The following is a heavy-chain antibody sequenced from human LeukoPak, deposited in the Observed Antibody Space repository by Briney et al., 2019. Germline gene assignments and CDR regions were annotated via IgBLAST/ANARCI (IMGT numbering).Heavy chain of an antibody. CDR3: AKAIAVAGSYYYGMDV. J-gene: IGHJ6*02. D-gene: IGHD6-19*01. Sequence: GRSLRLSCAASGFTFGDYAMHWVRQAPGKGLEWVSGISWNSGSIGYADSVKGRFTISRDNAKNSLYLQMNSLRAEDTALYYCAKAIAVAGSYYYGMDVWGQGTTVTVSS. CDR2: ISWNSGSI. CDR1: GFTFGDYA. V-gene: IGHV3-9*01.